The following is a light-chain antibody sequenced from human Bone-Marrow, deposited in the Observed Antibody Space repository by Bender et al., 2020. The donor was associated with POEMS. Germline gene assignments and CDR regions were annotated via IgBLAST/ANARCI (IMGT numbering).Light chain of an antibody. CDR2: QDR. CDR3: QSFDTSLSGWV. V-gene: IGLV3-1*01. CDR1: KLGDRY. J-gene: IGLJ3*02. Sequence: SYELTQPPSVSVSPGQTASITCSGDKLGDRYVCWYQQKPGQSPVLVIYQDRKRPSGIPDRFSGSKSGTSVSLAITGLQAEDEADYYCQSFDTSLSGWVFGAGTKLTV.